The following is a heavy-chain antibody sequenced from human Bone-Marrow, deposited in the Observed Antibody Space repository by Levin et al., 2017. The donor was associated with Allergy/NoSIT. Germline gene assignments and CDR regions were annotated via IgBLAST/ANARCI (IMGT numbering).Heavy chain of an antibody. CDR1: GFTFSSYA. D-gene: IGHD3-22*01. V-gene: IGHV3-23*01. Sequence: GESLKISCAASGFTFSSYAMSWVRQAPGKGLEWVSAISGSGGSTYYADSVKGRFTISRDNSKNTLYLQMNSLRAEDTAVYYCAKDSPDYDLTLYWGQGTLVTVSS. J-gene: IGHJ4*02. CDR3: AKDSPDYDLTLY. CDR2: ISGSGGST.